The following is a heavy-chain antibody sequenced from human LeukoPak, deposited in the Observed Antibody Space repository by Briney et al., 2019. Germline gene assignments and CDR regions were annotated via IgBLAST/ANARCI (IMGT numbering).Heavy chain of an antibody. J-gene: IGHJ4*02. CDR1: GYSISSGYY. CDR2: IYHSGST. D-gene: IGHD2-2*01. V-gene: IGHV4-38-2*01. Sequence: SETLSLTCAVSGYSISSGYYWGWIRQPPGKGLEWIGSIYHSGSTYYNPYLNSRVTISVDTSKNQFSLKLSSVTAADTAVYYCASLDCSSTSCSIRGYYWGQGTLVTVSS. CDR3: ASLDCSSTSCSIRGYY.